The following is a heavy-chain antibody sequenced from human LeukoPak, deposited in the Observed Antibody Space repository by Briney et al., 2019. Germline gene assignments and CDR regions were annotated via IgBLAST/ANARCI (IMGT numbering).Heavy chain of an antibody. CDR1: GFTFSSYA. D-gene: IGHD3-22*01. CDR2: ISGSGGST. J-gene: IGHJ4*02. CDR3: AKDRNYYDSSGYVDY. Sequence: GGSLRLSCAASGFTFSSYAMSWVRQAPGKGLEWVSAISGSGGSTYYADSVKGWFTISRDNSKNTLYLQMNSLRAEDTAVYYCAKDRNYYDSSGYVDYWGQGTLVTVSS. V-gene: IGHV3-23*01.